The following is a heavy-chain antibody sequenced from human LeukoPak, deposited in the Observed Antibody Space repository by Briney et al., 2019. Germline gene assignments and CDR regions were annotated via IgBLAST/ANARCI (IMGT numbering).Heavy chain of an antibody. CDR3: ARDLDGSGSCPDY. J-gene: IGHJ4*02. CDR2: ISYDGSNK. CDR1: GFTFSSYG. D-gene: IGHD3-10*01. Sequence: GGSLRLSCAASGFTFSSYGMHWVRQAPGKGLEWVAFISYDGSNKNYGDSVKGRFTISRDNSKNTLYLQMNSLRTEDTAVYYCARDLDGSGSCPDYWGQGTLVTVSS. V-gene: IGHV3-30*03.